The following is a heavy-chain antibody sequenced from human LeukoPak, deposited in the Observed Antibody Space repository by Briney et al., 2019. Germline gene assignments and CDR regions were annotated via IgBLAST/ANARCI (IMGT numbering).Heavy chain of an antibody. V-gene: IGHV4-34*01. CDR3: AKTPTAPVRGGYYFDS. CDR1: GGSFSDYY. CDR2: INHSGST. J-gene: IGHJ4*02. D-gene: IGHD3-16*01. Sequence: PSETLSLTCAVYGGSFSDYYWNWIRQPPGKGLEWIGEINHSGSTNYNPSLKTRVTISVDTSKNQFSLKLNSVTAADTAVYFCAKTPTAPVRGGYYFDSWGQGTLVTVSS.